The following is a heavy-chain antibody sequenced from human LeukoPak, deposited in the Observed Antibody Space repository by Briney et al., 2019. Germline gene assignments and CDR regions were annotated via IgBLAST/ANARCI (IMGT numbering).Heavy chain of an antibody. J-gene: IGHJ3*02. Sequence: GESLKISCKGSGYSFTSYWIGWVRQMPGKGLEWMGIIYPGDSDTRYSPSFQGQVTISADKSISTAYLQWSSLKASDTAMYYCARRGGGLLWFGESQGDAFDIWGQGTMVTVSS. CDR1: GYSFTSYW. D-gene: IGHD3-10*01. CDR2: IYPGDSDT. CDR3: ARRGGGLLWFGESQGDAFDI. V-gene: IGHV5-51*01.